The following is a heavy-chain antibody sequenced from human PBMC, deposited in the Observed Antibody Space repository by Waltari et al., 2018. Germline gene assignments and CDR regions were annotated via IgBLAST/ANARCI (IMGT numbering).Heavy chain of an antibody. CDR2: INHSGST. Sequence: QVQLQQWGAGLLKPSETLSLTCAVYGGSFSGYYWSWIRQPPGKGLEWIGEINHSGSTNDNPSLKGRVTIAVDTSKNQFSLKLSSVTAADTAVYYCARRHGGFYRQAAFDILGQGTMVTVSA. D-gene: IGHD1-26*01. J-gene: IGHJ3*02. V-gene: IGHV4-34*01. CDR3: ARRHGGFYRQAAFDI. CDR1: GGSFSGYY.